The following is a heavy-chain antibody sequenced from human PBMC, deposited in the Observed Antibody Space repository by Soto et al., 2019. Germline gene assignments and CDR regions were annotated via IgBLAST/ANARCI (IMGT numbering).Heavy chain of an antibody. V-gene: IGHV1-69*16. CDR1: GGTFGRYT. CDR2: ILPVLGNT. Sequence: QVQLVQSGPQVKKPGSSVKVSCTASGGTFGRYTISWVRQAPGQGLEWMGGILPVLGNTNVAQRFQDRLTFTADESTSSAYLELTSLRPEDTAVYYCARGFVVLTGPNAPFAHWGQGILVTVSS. J-gene: IGHJ4*02. D-gene: IGHD3-9*01. CDR3: ARGFVVLTGPNAPFAH.